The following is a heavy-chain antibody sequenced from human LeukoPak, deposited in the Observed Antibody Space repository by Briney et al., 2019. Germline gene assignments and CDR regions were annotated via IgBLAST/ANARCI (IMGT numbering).Heavy chain of an antibody. CDR1: GGSISSGGYY. V-gene: IGHV4-30-2*01. CDR3: ARRPTIFGADYYYYMDV. J-gene: IGHJ6*03. CDR2: INHSGST. D-gene: IGHD3-3*01. Sequence: SETLSLTCTVSGGSISSGGYYWSWIRQPPGKGLEWIGYINHSGSTNSNPSLKSRVTTSVDTSKNQFSLKLSSVTAADTAVYYCARRPTIFGADYYYYMDVWGKGTTVTVSS.